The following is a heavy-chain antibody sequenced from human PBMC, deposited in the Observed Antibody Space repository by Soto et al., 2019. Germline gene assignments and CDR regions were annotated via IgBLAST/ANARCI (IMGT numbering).Heavy chain of an antibody. CDR1: GFTFSGYG. CDR2: TWHDGSNT. CDR3: AKWARYCSGGSCYYFDY. V-gene: IGHV3-33*06. J-gene: IGHJ4*02. Sequence: GSLRLSCAASGFTFSGYGMHWVRQAPGKGLEWVAVTWHDGSNTYYADSVRGRFTISRDNSNKMLYLQMNSLRAEDTAVYYCAKWARYCSGGSCYYFDYWGQGTLVTVSS. D-gene: IGHD2-15*01.